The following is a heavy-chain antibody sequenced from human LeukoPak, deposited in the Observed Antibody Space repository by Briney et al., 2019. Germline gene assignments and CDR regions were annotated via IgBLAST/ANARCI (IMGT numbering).Heavy chain of an antibody. CDR1: GFTFSSYW. CDR2: INSDGSST. V-gene: IGHV3-74*01. CDR3: ARAPPGIAAAGKISYYYYGMDV. J-gene: IGHJ6*02. Sequence: GGSLRLSCAASGFTFSSYWMHWVRQAPGKGLVWVSRINSDGSSTSYADSVKGRFTISRDNAKNTLYLQMNSLRAEDAAVYYCARAPPGIAAAGKISYYYYGMDVWGQGTTVTVSS. D-gene: IGHD6-13*01.